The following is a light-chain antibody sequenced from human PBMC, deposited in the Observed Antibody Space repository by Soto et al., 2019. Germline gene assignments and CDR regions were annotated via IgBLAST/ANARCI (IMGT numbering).Light chain of an antibody. CDR1: QSLSSY. CDR2: DAS. Sequence: EIVLTQSPATLSLSPGERATLSCRASQSLSSYLAGYQQRLGQAPSLLIYDASRRATVIPARFSGSGSGTDFTLSISSLEPEDFAVYYCQQRSDWPLTFGGGTKVEIK. V-gene: IGKV3-11*01. J-gene: IGKJ4*01. CDR3: QQRSDWPLT.